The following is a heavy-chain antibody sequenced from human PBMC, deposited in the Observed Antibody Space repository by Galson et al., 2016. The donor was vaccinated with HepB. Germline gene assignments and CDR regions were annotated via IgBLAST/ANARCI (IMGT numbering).Heavy chain of an antibody. J-gene: IGHJ3*02. Sequence: SLRLSCAASGFSFSSYNMDWVRRAPGKGLEWVSYISRTGETFYYADSVKGRFTISRDNSKNTLYLQMNSLRAEDTAVYYCARHVMGATFLFDMWGQGTMVTVSS. CDR2: ISRTGETF. CDR3: ARHVMGATFLFDM. V-gene: IGHV3-48*01. CDR1: GFSFSSYN. D-gene: IGHD1-26*01.